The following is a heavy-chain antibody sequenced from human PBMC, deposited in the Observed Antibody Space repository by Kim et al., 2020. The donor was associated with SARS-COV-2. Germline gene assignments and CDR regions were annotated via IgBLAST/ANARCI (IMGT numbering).Heavy chain of an antibody. CDR1: GGSISSSSYY. V-gene: IGHV4-39*01. Sequence: SETLSLTCTVSGGSISSSSYYWGWIRQPPGKGLEWIGSIYYSGSTYYNPSLKSRVTISVDTSKNQFSLKLSSVTAAGTAVYYCASDIRGALRGIVVVPAATFDPWGERALVTVSS. CDR3: ASDIRGALRGIVVVPAATFDP. D-gene: IGHD2-2*01. J-gene: IGHJ5*02. CDR2: IYYSGST.